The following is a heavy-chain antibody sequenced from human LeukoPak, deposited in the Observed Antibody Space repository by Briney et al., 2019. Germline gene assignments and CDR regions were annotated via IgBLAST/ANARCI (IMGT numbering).Heavy chain of an antibody. V-gene: IGHV3-7*01. J-gene: IGHJ4*02. CDR2: MNQDGSEK. CDR1: GFTFSSYW. CDR3: ARNGYSSGWYLF. D-gene: IGHD6-19*01. Sequence: GGSLRLSCAASGFTFSSYWMSWVRQAPGKGLEWVANMNQDGSEKYYVDSVKGRFTISRDNAENSLYLQMNSLRAEDTAVYYCARNGYSSGWYLFWGQGTLVTVSS.